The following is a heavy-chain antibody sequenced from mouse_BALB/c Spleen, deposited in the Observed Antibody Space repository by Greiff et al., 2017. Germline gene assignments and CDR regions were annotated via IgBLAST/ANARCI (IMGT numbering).Heavy chain of an antibody. D-gene: IGHD1-1*01. CDR3: ARRGLLRRDGYWYFDV. V-gene: IGHV1-4*02. CDR1: GYTFTSYT. J-gene: IGHJ1*01. Sequence: QVQLQQSAAELARPGASVKMSCKASGYTFTSYTMHWVKQRPGQGLEWIGYINPSSGYTEYNQKFKDKTTLTADKSTSTAYMQLSSLTSEDSAVYYCARRGLLRRDGYWYFDVWGAGTTVTVSS. CDR2: INPSSGYT.